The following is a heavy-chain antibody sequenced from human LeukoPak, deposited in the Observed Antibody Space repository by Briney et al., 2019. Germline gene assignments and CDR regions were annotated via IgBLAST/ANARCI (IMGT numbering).Heavy chain of an antibody. J-gene: IGHJ4*02. V-gene: IGHV4-38-2*01. D-gene: IGHD2-2*01. CDR3: ARGVVVVPAARPAFFDY. CDR1: GYSISSGYY. CDR2: IYHSGST. Sequence: SETLSLTCAVSGYSISSGYYWGWIRQPPGKGLEWIGGIYHSGSTYYNSSLKSRVTISLDTSKNQFSLKLSSVTAADTAVYYCARGVVVVPAARPAFFDYWGQGTLVTVSS.